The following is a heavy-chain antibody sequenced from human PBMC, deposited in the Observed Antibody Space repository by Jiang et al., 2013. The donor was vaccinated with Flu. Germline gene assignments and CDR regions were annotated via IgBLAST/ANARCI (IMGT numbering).Heavy chain of an antibody. CDR1: GASISGYY. D-gene: IGHD2/OR15-2a*01. V-gene: IGHV4-59*01. CDR2: ISGSGST. Sequence: LLKPSETLSLTCTVAGASISGYYWNWIRQPPGKGLEWIGFISGSGSTTYSPSLRSRLTISMDTSNNLVSLALTSVTSADTALYYCARSSEYTPQHYFFDLWGRGTLVAVSS. CDR3: ARSSEYTPQHYFFDL. J-gene: IGHJ2*01.